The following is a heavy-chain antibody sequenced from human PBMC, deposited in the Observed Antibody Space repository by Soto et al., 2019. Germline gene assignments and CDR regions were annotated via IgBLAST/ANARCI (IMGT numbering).Heavy chain of an antibody. Sequence: PGGSLRLSCAASGFTFSSYSMNWVRQAPGKGLEWVSSISSSSSYIYYADSVKGRFTISRDNAKNSLYLQMNSLRAEDTAVYYCARDRQYQLHWWFDPWGQGTLVTVSS. CDR3: ARDRQYQLHWWFDP. D-gene: IGHD2-2*01. J-gene: IGHJ5*02. V-gene: IGHV3-21*01. CDR2: ISSSSSYI. CDR1: GFTFSSYS.